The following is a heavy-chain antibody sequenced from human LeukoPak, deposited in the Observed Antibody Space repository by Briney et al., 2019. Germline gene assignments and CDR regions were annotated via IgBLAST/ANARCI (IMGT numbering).Heavy chain of an antibody. J-gene: IGHJ4*02. Sequence: GGSLRLSCAASGFTFSSYAMSWVRQAPGKGLEWVSAISGSGGSTYYADSVKGRLTISRDNSKNTLYLQMNSLRAEDTAVYYCAKTWDTMIVVASDYWGQGTLVTVSS. CDR3: AKTWDTMIVVASDY. CDR2: ISGSGGST. D-gene: IGHD3-22*01. V-gene: IGHV3-23*01. CDR1: GFTFSSYA.